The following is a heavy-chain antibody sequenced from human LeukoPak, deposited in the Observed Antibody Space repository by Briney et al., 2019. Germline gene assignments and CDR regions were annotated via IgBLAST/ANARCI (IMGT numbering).Heavy chain of an antibody. Sequence: ASVKVSCKASGYTFTSYYIHWVRQAPGQGLEWMGIINPSGGTTSYAQKFQGRVIMTRDMSTNTVYMELSSLRSEDTAVYYCARVHCSDVSCYDRWFDPWGQGTLVTVSS. D-gene: IGHD2-15*01. CDR3: ARVHCSDVSCYDRWFDP. CDR1: GYTFTSYY. V-gene: IGHV1-46*01. J-gene: IGHJ5*02. CDR2: INPSGGTT.